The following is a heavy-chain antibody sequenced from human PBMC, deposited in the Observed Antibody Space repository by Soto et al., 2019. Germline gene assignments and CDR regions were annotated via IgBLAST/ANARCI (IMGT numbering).Heavy chain of an antibody. CDR2: IYRSGKI. CDR3: ARDSGLIRENYGMDV. V-gene: IGHV3-53*01. CDR1: GFTVSAKY. J-gene: IGHJ6*02. D-gene: IGHD5-12*01. Sequence: ELQLVESGGGVIQPGGSLRLSCAASGFTVSAKYLTWVRRAPGRGLEWVSVIYRSGKIYYPDSVRGRFTTSRDDSQNTFFLHVNTLRVEDTAVYYCARDSGLIRENYGMDVWGQGTTVAVSS.